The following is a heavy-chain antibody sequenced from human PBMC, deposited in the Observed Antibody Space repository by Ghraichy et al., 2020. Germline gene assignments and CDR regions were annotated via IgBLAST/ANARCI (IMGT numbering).Heavy chain of an antibody. J-gene: IGHJ4*02. Sequence: GESLNISCAASGFTFSNYWMNWVRQAPGKGLEWVANIKQDGSEKYYVDSVKGRFTISRDNAKNSLYLQMNGLRAEDMATYYCAGGSGWLIEGWGQGTLVTVSS. V-gene: IGHV3-7*01. D-gene: IGHD6-19*01. CDR3: AGGSGWLIEG. CDR2: IKQDGSEK. CDR1: GFTFSNYW.